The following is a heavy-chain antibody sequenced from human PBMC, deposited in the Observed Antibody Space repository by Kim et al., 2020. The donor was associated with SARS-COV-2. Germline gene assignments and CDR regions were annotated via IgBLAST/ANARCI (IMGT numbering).Heavy chain of an antibody. V-gene: IGHV4-39*01. CDR2: YRGNT. Sequence: SETLSLTCTVSGGSISSISYYWGWIRQPPGKGLEWIGTYRGNTYYNPSLKSRVTISVDTPKNQFSLKLSSVTAADTAVYYCARERASGYDDAYYYFGMDVWGQGNTVTVSS. CDR3: ARERASGYDDAYYYFGMDV. CDR1: GGSISSISYY. J-gene: IGHJ6*02. D-gene: IGHD5-12*01.